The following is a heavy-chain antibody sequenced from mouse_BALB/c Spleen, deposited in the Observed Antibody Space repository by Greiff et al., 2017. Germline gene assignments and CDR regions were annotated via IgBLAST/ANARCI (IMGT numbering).Heavy chain of an antibody. CDR2: ISYSGST. J-gene: IGHJ3*01. D-gene: IGHD1-1*01. Sequence: DVKLQESGPGLVKPSQSLSLTCTVTGYSITSDYAWNWIRQFPGNKLEWMGYISYSGSTSYNPSLKSRISITRDTSKNQFFLQLNSVTTEDTATYYCARHFITTVPWFAYWGQGTLVTVSA. V-gene: IGHV3-2*02. CDR1: GYSITSDYA. CDR3: ARHFITTVPWFAY.